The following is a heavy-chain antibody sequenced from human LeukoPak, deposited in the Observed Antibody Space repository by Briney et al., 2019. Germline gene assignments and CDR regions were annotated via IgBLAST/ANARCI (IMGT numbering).Heavy chain of an antibody. CDR1: GYSLNDYG. Sequence: SVTLSCNASGYSLNDYGIGWMRQAPGQGLDLMRWINGHNGDTNYAQKVQGRVTMTTDTSTNTAYMELRSPTSADTAVYSCAREGPSSSWKNWGQGRLITVSS. CDR2: INGHNGDT. CDR3: AREGPSSSWKN. J-gene: IGHJ4*02. V-gene: IGHV1-18*01. D-gene: IGHD6-13*01.